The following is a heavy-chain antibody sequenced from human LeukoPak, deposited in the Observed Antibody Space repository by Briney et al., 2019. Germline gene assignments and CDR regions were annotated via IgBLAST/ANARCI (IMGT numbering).Heavy chain of an antibody. V-gene: IGHV3-30*01. CDR1: GFTFSSYA. J-gene: IGHJ5*02. D-gene: IGHD2-2*02. CDR2: ISYDGSNK. Sequence: PGGSLRLSCAASGFTFSSYAMHWVRQAPGKGLEWVAVISYDGSNKYNADSVKGRFTISRDNSRNTLYLQMNSLRAEDTAVYYCASSPGQLLYGSGGFDPWGQGTLVTVSS. CDR3: ASSPGQLLYGSGGFDP.